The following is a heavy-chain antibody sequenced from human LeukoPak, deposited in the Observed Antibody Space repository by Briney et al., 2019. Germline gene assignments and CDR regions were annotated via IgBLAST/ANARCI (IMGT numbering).Heavy chain of an antibody. CDR2: ISGSGRTI. Sequence: GGSLRLSCAASGFIFSDYYMSWFRQAPGKGLEWLSHISGSGRTIHYADSVKGRLTASRDTAKNSLYLQMNDLRAEDTAVYYCAKDLTGTYGFDFWGQGTMVTVSS. CDR3: AKDLTGTYGFDF. V-gene: IGHV3-11*04. J-gene: IGHJ3*01. D-gene: IGHD7-27*01. CDR1: GFIFSDYY.